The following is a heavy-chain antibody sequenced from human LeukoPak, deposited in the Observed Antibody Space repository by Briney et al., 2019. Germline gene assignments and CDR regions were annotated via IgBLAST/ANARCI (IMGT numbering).Heavy chain of an antibody. Sequence: GASVKVSCKASGYTFTGYYMHWVRQSPGHGLEWMGRINPNSGGTNYAQKFQGRVTMTRDTSISTAYMELSRLRSDDTAVYYCARWRYSGYDFGYWGQGTLVTVSS. D-gene: IGHD5-12*01. J-gene: IGHJ4*02. CDR2: INPNSGGT. V-gene: IGHV1-2*06. CDR1: GYTFTGYY. CDR3: ARWRYSGYDFGY.